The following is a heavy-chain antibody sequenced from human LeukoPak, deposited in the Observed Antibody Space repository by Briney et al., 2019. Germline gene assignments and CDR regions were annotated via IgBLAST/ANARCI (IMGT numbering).Heavy chain of an antibody. D-gene: IGHD1-1*01. CDR2: VDRTGST. CDR1: GGSISSYY. Sequence: SETLSLTCTVSGGSISSYYWTWIRQPPGKGLEWIGYVDRTGSTNFNPSLNGRVSISRDTTKNLFSLRLRSVTAADTAVYFCARGRVSSSTWYSTYYNYFYMDVWGKGTTVTVSS. CDR3: ARGRVSSSTWYSTYYNYFYMDV. J-gene: IGHJ6*03. V-gene: IGHV4-59*01.